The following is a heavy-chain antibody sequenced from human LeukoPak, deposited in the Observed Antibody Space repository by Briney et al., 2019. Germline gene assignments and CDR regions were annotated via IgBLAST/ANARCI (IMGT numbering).Heavy chain of an antibody. CDR2: ISGDGSRT. D-gene: IGHD1-14*01. CDR1: GFTFSSYP. J-gene: IGHJ4*02. Sequence: GGSLRLSCVASGFTFSSYPMHWVRQAPGKGLEYVSVISGDGSRTYYTNSVKGRFTISRDNSKNTLYLQMGRLRDEDMAVYYCAREEPAGSTDYWGQGTLVTVSS. V-gene: IGHV3-64*01. CDR3: AREEPAGSTDY.